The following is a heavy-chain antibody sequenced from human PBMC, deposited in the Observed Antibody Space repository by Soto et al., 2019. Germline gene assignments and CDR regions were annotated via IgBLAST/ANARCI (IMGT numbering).Heavy chain of an antibody. CDR2: INHSGST. CDR3: ARGRGQWLLPYYYYGMDV. CDR1: GGSFSCYY. Sequence: SETLSLTCAVYGGSFSCYYWSWIRQPPGKGLEWIGEINHSGSTNYNPSLKSRVTISVDTSKNQFSLKLSSVTAADTAVYYCARGRGQWLLPYYYYGMDVWGQATTVTVSS. J-gene: IGHJ6*02. V-gene: IGHV4-34*01. D-gene: IGHD6-19*01.